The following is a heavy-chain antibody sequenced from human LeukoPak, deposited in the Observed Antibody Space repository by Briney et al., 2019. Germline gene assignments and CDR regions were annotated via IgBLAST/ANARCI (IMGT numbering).Heavy chain of an antibody. D-gene: IGHD2-21*02. J-gene: IGHJ2*01. CDR2: ISWNSGDI. CDR3: VKSGGYATAIRYFDL. Sequence: GRSLRLSCAASGFSFGGYALHWVRQAPGKGLEWVASISWNSGDIVHADSVKGRFTISRDNAKNSLYLQMDSLRTEDTALYYCVKSGGYATAIRYFDLWGRGTLVTVSS. V-gene: IGHV3-9*01. CDR1: GFSFGGYA.